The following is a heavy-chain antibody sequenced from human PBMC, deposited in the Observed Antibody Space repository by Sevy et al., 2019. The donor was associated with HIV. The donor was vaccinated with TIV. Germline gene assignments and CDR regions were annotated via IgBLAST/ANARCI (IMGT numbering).Heavy chain of an antibody. CDR3: AKGTVADPVGNYFDH. J-gene: IGHJ4*02. Sequence: GGSLRLSCAASGFSFMPYAMSWVRQAPGKGLEWVSGISGSSGLRYYADSVKGRFTISRDNSKNTLYLQMKNLSAEDTAVYDCAKGTVADPVGNYFDHWGQGALVTVSS. CDR2: ISGSSGLR. CDR1: GFSFMPYA. D-gene: IGHD1-26*01. V-gene: IGHV3-23*01.